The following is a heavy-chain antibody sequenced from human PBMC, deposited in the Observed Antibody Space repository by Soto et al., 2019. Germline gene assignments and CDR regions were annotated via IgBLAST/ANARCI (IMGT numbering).Heavy chain of an antibody. Sequence: QVQLVESGGGVVQPGRSLRLSCAASGFTFSSYGMHWVRQAPGKGLEWVASIWYDGSNEYYADSVKGRLTISRDNSKNPLYLQMNSLRVEDTAVYYCARKREVDASGEEYFQHWGQGTLVTVSS. CDR1: GFTFSSYG. V-gene: IGHV3-33*01. CDR2: IWYDGSNE. D-gene: IGHD6-19*01. CDR3: ARKREVDASGEEYFQH. J-gene: IGHJ1*01.